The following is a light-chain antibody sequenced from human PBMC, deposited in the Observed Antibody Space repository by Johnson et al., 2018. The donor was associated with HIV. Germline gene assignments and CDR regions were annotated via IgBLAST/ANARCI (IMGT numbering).Light chain of an antibody. CDR1: SPNIGNNY. V-gene: IGLV1-51*02. Sequence: QSVLTQPPSVSAAPGQKVTISCSGSSPNIGNNYVSWYQELPGTALKLLIYENNKRPSGIPDRFSGSKSGTSATLGITGLQTGDEAGYYCGTWDSSLSVGCSVGTGTTVTAL. CDR2: ENN. J-gene: IGLJ1*01. CDR3: GTWDSSLSVGCS.